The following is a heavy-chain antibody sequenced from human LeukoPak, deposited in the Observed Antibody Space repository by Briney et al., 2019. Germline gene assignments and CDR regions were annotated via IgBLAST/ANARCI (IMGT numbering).Heavy chain of an antibody. CDR2: ISSSSSYI. D-gene: IGHD5-12*01. Sequence: GGSLRLSCAASGFTFSSYSMNWVRQAPGKGLEWVSSISSSSSYIYYADSVKGRFTISRDNAKNSLYLQMNSLRAEDTAVCYCASSLSRGYSGYEHWGQGTLVTVSS. CDR3: ASSLSRGYSGYEH. V-gene: IGHV3-21*01. CDR1: GFTFSSYS. J-gene: IGHJ4*02.